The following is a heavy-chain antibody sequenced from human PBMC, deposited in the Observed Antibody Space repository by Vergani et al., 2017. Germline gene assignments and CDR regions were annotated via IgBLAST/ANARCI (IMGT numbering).Heavy chain of an antibody. V-gene: IGHV4-38-2*01. D-gene: IGHD3-10*01. CDR3: VGGPMIRPDN. J-gene: IGHJ4*02. Sequence: QVQLQESGPGMARPSEDLSLICSVSGFSVSKTMYWGWIRQTPDKGLEWIASIYGRRVTHYRQSLSSRLSISVDTAKIQFSLRLTSVSAADTAVYFCVGGPMIRPDNWGQGLLVTVSS. CDR1: GFSVSKTMY. CDR2: IYGRRVT.